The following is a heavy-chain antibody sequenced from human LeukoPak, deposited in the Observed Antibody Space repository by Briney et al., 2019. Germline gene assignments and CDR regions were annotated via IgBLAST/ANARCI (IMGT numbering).Heavy chain of an antibody. V-gene: IGHV1-2*02. D-gene: IGHD2-2*01. J-gene: IGHJ6*02. CDR1: GYTFTCYY. CDR3: ARAQTDYCSSTSCYRAAYYYGMAV. Sequence: ASVKVSCKASGYTFTCYYMHWVRQAPGQGLEWMGWINPNSGGTNYAQKFQGRVTMTRDTSISTAYMELSRMTSDDTAVYYCARAQTDYCSSTSCYRAAYYYGMAVWGQGTPVTVSS. CDR2: INPNSGGT.